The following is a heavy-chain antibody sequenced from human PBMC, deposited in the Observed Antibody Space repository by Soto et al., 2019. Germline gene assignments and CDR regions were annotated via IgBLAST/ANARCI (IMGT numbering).Heavy chain of an antibody. Sequence: PGESLKISCKGSGYSFTGYWIGWVRQMPGKGLEWMGIIYPGDSDTRYSPSFQGQVTISADKSISTAYLQWSSLKASDTAMYYCARRYDFWSGYHYYYGMDVWGQGTTVTVSS. J-gene: IGHJ6*02. D-gene: IGHD3-3*01. CDR3: ARRYDFWSGYHYYYGMDV. CDR1: GYSFTGYW. CDR2: IYPGDSDT. V-gene: IGHV5-51*01.